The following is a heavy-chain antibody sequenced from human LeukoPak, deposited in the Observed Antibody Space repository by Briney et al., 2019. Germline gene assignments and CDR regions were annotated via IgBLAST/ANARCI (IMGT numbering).Heavy chain of an antibody. D-gene: IGHD1-26*01. J-gene: IGHJ2*01. CDR3: ARYSGSYNWYFDL. CDR2: INGYNANT. CDR1: GYTFTSYG. Sequence: GASVNVSCKASGYTFTSYGITWVRQAPGQGLEWMGLINGYNANTNYAQKLQGRVTMTTDTSTSTAYVELRSLRSDDTAVYYCARYSGSYNWYFDLWGRGTLVTVSS. V-gene: IGHV1-18*01.